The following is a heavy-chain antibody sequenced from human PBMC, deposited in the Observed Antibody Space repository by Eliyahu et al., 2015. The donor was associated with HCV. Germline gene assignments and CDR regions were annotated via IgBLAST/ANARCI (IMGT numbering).Heavy chain of an antibody. Sequence: EVQLVESGGGLVKPGGSLRLSCAAXGFTFSNXWMSWVRQAPGKGLEWVGRIKSNTDGGTADYAAPVKGRFTISRDDSQNTLYLQVNSLKTEDTAVYYCTTDPRSIGGYHFDSWGQGTLVTVSS. V-gene: IGHV3-15*01. CDR3: TTDPRSIGGYHFDS. D-gene: IGHD1-26*01. CDR1: GFTFSNXW. CDR2: IKSNTDGGTA. J-gene: IGHJ4*02.